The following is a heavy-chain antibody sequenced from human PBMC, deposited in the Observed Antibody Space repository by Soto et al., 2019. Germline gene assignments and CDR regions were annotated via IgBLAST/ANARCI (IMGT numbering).Heavy chain of an antibody. D-gene: IGHD3-22*01. CDR1: GYTFTSYG. CDR2: ISAYNGNT. V-gene: IGHV1-18*04. Sequence: GASLKVSCKASGYTFTSYGTSWARQAPGQGXEWMGWISAYNGNTNYAQKLQGRVTMTTDTSTSTAYMELRSLRSDDTAVYYCAREVYYYDSSGYKSDAFDIWGQGTMVTVS. CDR3: AREVYYYDSSGYKSDAFDI. J-gene: IGHJ3*02.